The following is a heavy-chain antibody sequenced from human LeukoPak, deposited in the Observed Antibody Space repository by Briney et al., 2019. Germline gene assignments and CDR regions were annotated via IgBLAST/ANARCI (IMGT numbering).Heavy chain of an antibody. V-gene: IGHV4-34*01. CDR1: GGSFSGYY. Sequence: SETLSLTCAVYGGSFSGYYWSWIRQPPGKGLEWIGEINHSGSTNYNPSLKSRVTISVDTSKNQFSLKLSSVTAADTAVYFCARDSRYCSGGNCHLRFDYWGQGILVTVSS. J-gene: IGHJ4*02. CDR3: ARDSRYCSGGNCHLRFDY. D-gene: IGHD2-15*01. CDR2: INHSGST.